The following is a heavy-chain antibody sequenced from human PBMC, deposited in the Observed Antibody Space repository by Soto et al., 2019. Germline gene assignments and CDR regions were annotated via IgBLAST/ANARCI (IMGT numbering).Heavy chain of an antibody. Sequence: DVQLVESGGGLVQPGGALRLSCAASGFYITNYWMTWVRQAPGKGPEWVANIKDDGSLKFYVDSVRGRFTISRANAKNSVYLGMSRLRAEDTAVYYCVRDSYTAHWHTAGEDYWGQGTLVTVSS. CDR1: GFYITNYW. V-gene: IGHV3-7*01. CDR2: IKDDGSLK. D-gene: IGHD2-2*02. J-gene: IGHJ4*02. CDR3: VRDSYTAHWHTAGEDY.